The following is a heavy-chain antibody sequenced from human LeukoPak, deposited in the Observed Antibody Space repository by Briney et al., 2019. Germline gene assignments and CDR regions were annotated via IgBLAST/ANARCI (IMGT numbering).Heavy chain of an antibody. CDR3: ARHYYGSPRDYFDY. J-gene: IGHJ4*02. CDR2: IHDSETI. CDR1: GFSISSSFY. V-gene: IGHV4-38-2*02. D-gene: IGHD3-10*01. Sequence: PSETLSLTCTVSGFSISSSFYWGWIRQPPGKGLQWIGNIHDSETIYYNPSLQSRVSISADTSKNQFFLKLISVTAADTAVYYRARHYYGSPRDYFDYWGQGTLVTVSP.